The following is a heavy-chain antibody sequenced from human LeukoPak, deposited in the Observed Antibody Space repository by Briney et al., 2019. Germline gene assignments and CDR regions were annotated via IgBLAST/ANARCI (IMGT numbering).Heavy chain of an antibody. CDR3: AREKERPRGYSYGLGFDY. D-gene: IGHD5-18*01. CDR2: IIPIFGTA. V-gene: IGHV1-69*13. J-gene: IGHJ4*02. CDR1: GGTFSSYA. Sequence: ASVKVSCXASGGTFSSYAISWVRQALGQGLEWMGGIIPIFGTANYAQKFQGRVTITADESTSTAYMELSSLRSEDTAVYYCAREKERPRGYSYGLGFDYWGQGTLVTVSS.